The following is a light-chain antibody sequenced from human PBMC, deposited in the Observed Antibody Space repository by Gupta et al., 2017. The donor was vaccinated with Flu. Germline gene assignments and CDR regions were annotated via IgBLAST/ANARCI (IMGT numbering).Light chain of an antibody. V-gene: IGKV3-11*01. J-gene: IGKJ1*01. Sequence: PATLCLYPGERATLSCRASQSSNGDLAWDRQKAGQAPRRLSYETSHRATGIPARVSGSGSGTDFTLTLSSLGPEDLAVYYCQKRTGWPRAFGQGTNVEI. CDR1: QSSNGD. CDR3: QKRTGWPRA. CDR2: ETS.